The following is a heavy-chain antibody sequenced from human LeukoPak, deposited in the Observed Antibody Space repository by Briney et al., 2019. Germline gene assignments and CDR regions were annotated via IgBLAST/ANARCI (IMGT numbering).Heavy chain of an antibody. D-gene: IGHD2-15*01. CDR1: GGSFSGYY. CDR2: INHSGST. J-gene: IGHJ6*02. CDR3: ARLGGGTYDFYYYGLDV. Sequence: SETLSLTCAVYGGSFSGYYWSWIRQPPGKGLEWIGEINHSGSTNYNPSLKSRVTISVDTSKNQFSLKLSSVTAADTAVYYCARLGGGTYDFYYYGLDVWGQGTTVTVSS. V-gene: IGHV4-34*01.